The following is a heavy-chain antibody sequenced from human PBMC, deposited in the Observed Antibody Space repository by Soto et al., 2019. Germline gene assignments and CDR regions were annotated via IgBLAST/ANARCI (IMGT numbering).Heavy chain of an antibody. Sequence: PGGSLRLSCAASGFTFSSYAMSWVRQAPGKGLEWVSAISGSGGSTYYADSVKGRFTISRDNSKNTLYLQMNSLRAEDTAVYYCAKDIVVVPAAMCGLDYWGQGTLDTVSS. CDR2: ISGSGGST. J-gene: IGHJ4*02. CDR3: AKDIVVVPAAMCGLDY. V-gene: IGHV3-23*01. D-gene: IGHD2-2*01. CDR1: GFTFSSYA.